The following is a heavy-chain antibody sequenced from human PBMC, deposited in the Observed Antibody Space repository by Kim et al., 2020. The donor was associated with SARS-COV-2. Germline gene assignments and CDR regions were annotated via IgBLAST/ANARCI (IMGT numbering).Heavy chain of an antibody. D-gene: IGHD5-18*01. Sequence: ASVKVSCKTSGYTFNKYSIHWVRQAPGQGLEWMAWISTDSGVINYAQKFQDRVTMTRDTSINTTYMELTSLTSDDTATYFCARGDTVVASRYYYAMDVWGQGTTVTVSS. CDR1: GYTFNKYS. CDR2: ISTDSGVI. J-gene: IGHJ6*02. CDR3: ARGDTVVASRYYYAMDV. V-gene: IGHV1-2*02.